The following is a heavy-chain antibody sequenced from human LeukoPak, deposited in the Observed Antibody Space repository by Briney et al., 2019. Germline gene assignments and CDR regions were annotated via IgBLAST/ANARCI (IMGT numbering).Heavy chain of an antibody. CDR1: GFTFSSYS. D-gene: IGHD6-19*01. CDR2: ISSSSSTI. V-gene: IGHV3-48*02. CDR3: ARRKRYGYRSGWYSYYFDY. Sequence: GGSLRLSCAASGFTFSSYSMNWVRQAPGKGLEWVSYISSSSSTIYYADSVKGRFTISRDNAKNSLYLQMNSLRDEDTAVYYCARRKRYGYRSGWYSYYFDYWGQGTLVTVSS. J-gene: IGHJ4*02.